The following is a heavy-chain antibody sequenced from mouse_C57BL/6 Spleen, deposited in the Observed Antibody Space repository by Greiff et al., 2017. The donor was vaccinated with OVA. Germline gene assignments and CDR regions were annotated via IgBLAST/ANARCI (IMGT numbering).Heavy chain of an antibody. V-gene: IGHV1-82*01. CDR2: IYPGDGDT. CDR1: GYAFSSSW. CDR3: ASRNWEEDY. D-gene: IGHD4-1*01. Sequence: QVQLQQSGPELVKPGASVKISCKASGYAFSSSWMNWVKQRPGQGLEWIGRIYPGDGDTTYNGKFKGKATLTADKSSSTAYMQLSSLTSEDSAVYFCASRNWEEDYWGQGTTLTVSS. J-gene: IGHJ2*01.